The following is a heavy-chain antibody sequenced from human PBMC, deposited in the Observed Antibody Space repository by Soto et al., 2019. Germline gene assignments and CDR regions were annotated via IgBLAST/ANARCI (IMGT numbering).Heavy chain of an antibody. Sequence: QVHLVQSGAEVKKPGASVTVSCRASGYTFTSYGISWVRQAPGQGLEWMGWISPYNGNTNYAQKLQGRVTMTTDTSTSTAYMELRSLRSDDTAVNYCARETIVLHYGMDVWGQGTTVTVSS. CDR2: ISPYNGNT. CDR1: GYTFTSYG. V-gene: IGHV1-18*01. J-gene: IGHJ6*02. CDR3: ARETIVLHYGMDV. D-gene: IGHD3-22*01.